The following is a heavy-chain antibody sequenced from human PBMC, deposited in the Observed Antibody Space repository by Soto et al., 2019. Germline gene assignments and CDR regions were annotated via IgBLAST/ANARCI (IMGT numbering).Heavy chain of an antibody. CDR2: ISYDGSNK. Sequence: QVQLVESGGGVVQPGRSLRLSCAASGFTFSSYGMHWVRQAPGKGLEWVAVISYDGSNKYYADSVKGRFTISRDNSKNTLYLQMNILRAEDTAVYYCAKDRFRIAVAAPSDYWGQGTLVTVSS. CDR3: AKDRFRIAVAAPSDY. CDR1: GFTFSSYG. V-gene: IGHV3-30*18. J-gene: IGHJ4*02. D-gene: IGHD6-19*01.